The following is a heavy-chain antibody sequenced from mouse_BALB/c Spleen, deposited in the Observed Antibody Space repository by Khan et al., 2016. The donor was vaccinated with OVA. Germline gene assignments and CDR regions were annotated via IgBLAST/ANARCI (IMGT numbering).Heavy chain of an antibody. CDR2: ISSGGDYT. V-gene: IGHV5-6*01. Sequence: EVELVESGGDLVKPGGSLKLSCAASGFTFSSYSMSWVRQTPDKRLEWVASISSGGDYTYYPDSVKGRFTISRDNAKKTLYMKMSDIKSEDTAMYYCADHLNGSVAYWGKGTLGNGSA. CDR1: GFTFSSYS. J-gene: IGHJ3*01. CDR3: ADHLNGSVAY.